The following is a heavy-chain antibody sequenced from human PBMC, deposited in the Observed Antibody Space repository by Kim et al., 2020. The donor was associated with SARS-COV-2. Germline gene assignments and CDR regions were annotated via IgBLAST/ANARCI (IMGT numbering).Heavy chain of an antibody. CDR1: GCTFSNFA. CDR2: IRESGSKV. V-gene: IGHV3-23*01. CDR3: GREVGSRGWYSIDY. J-gene: IGHJ4*02. D-gene: IGHD6-19*01. Sequence: GGSLRLSCAASGCTFSNFAMGWVRQDPGKGLEWGSAIRESGSKVYHADSVRGRVTISRDNSKNTLYLEMNSLRAEDTAMYYCGREVGSRGWYSIDYWGQG.